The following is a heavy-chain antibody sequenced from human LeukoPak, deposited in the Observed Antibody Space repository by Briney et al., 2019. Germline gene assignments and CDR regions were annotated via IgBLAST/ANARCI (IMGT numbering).Heavy chain of an antibody. V-gene: IGHV1-46*01. Sequence: ASVKVSCKASGYTFTSYYMHWVRQAPGQGLEWMGIINPSGGSTSYAQKFQGRVTMTRDMSTSTVYMELSSLRSEDTAVYYCARVPLRLGAFGIWGQGTMVTVSS. CDR1: GYTFTSYY. J-gene: IGHJ3*02. CDR3: ARVPLRLGAFGI. CDR2: INPSGGST. D-gene: IGHD3-16*01.